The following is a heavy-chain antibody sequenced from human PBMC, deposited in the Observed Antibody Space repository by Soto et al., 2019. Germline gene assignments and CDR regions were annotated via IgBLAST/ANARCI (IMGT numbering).Heavy chain of an antibody. CDR3: AIRSSLFSGGMDF. D-gene: IGHD6-13*01. Sequence: QVQLVQSGAEVKKPGASVKVSCKASGYAFTSYDVNWVRQATGQGLEWMGWMNTNSGNTGYAQKFQGRVTMTRNTSINTAYMELSSLIPEDTAVYYCAIRSSLFSGGMDFWGQVTTVTVAS. V-gene: IGHV1-8*01. CDR1: GYAFTSYD. J-gene: IGHJ6*02. CDR2: MNTNSGNT.